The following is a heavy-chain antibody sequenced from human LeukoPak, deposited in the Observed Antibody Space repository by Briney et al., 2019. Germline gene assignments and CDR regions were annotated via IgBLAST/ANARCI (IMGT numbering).Heavy chain of an antibody. D-gene: IGHD3-22*01. Sequence: PGGSLRLSCAASGFTFSSYSMNWVRQAPGKGMEWVSSISSSSSYIYYADSVKGRFTISRDNAKNSLYLQMNSLRAEDTAVYYCARFELDSGGYASNFDSWGQGTLVTVSS. CDR2: ISSSSSYI. J-gene: IGHJ4*02. V-gene: IGHV3-21*01. CDR3: ARFELDSGGYASNFDS. CDR1: GFTFSSYS.